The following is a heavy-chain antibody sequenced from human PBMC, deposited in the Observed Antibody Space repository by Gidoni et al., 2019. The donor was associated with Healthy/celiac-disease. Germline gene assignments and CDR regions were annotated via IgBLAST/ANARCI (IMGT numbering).Heavy chain of an antibody. D-gene: IGHD6-6*01. CDR3: ATMSIAARHDAAVDY. Sequence: QVQLQQGGAGLLKPSETLSLTCAVYGGSFSGYYWSWIRQPPGKGLEWIGEINHSGSTNYNPSLKSRVTISVDTSKNQFSLKLSSVTAADTAVYYCATMSIAARHDAAVDYWGQGTLVTVSS. J-gene: IGHJ4*02. CDR2: INHSGST. V-gene: IGHV4-34*01. CDR1: GGSFSGYY.